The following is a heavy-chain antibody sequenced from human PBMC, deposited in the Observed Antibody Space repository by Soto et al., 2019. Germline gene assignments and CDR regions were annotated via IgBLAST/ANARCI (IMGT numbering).Heavy chain of an antibody. CDR1: GYTFTSYA. Sequence: QVQLVQSGAEEKKPGASVKVSCKASGYTFTSYAMHWVRQAPGQRLEWMGWINAGNGNTKYSQKFQGRVTITRDTSASTAYMELSSLRSEDTAVYYCARDRIAARPVYYYYYGMDVWGQGTTVTVSS. V-gene: IGHV1-3*05. CDR3: ARDRIAARPVYYYYYGMDV. D-gene: IGHD6-6*01. CDR2: INAGNGNT. J-gene: IGHJ6*02.